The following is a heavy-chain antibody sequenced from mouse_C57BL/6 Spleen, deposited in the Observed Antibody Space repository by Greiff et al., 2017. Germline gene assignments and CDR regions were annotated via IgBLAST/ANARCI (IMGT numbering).Heavy chain of an antibody. CDR1: GFTFSSYA. J-gene: IGHJ3*01. Sequence: DVHLVESGGGLVKPGGSLKLSCAASGFTFSSYAMSWVRQTPEKRLEWVATISDGGSYTYYPDNVKGRFTISRDNAKNNPYLQMSHLKSEDTAMYYCARKGDGYYWFAYWGQGTLVTVSA. D-gene: IGHD2-3*01. CDR2: ISDGGSYT. CDR3: ARKGDGYYWFAY. V-gene: IGHV5-4*01.